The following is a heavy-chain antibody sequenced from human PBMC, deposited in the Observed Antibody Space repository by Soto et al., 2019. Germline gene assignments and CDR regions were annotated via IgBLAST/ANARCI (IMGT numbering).Heavy chain of an antibody. V-gene: IGHV1-69*13. D-gene: IGHD1-26*01. J-gene: IGHJ4*02. CDR2: ISPIFGTT. CDR3: ARDPIGFRDY. Sequence: SVKVSCKASGYTFTIYGIIWVRQAPGQGLEWMGGISPIFGTTNYAQKFQGRVTITADESTSTAYMELSSLRSEDTAVYYCARDPIGFRDYWGQGTLVTVSS. CDR1: GYTFTIYG.